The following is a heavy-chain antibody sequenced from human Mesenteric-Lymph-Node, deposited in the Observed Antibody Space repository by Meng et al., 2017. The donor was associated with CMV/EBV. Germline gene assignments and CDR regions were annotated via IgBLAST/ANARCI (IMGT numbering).Heavy chain of an antibody. V-gene: IGHV4-39*07. J-gene: IGHJ6*02. CDR2: IYYSGRT. CDR3: ARRRYDFWSGYIYGMDV. Sequence: SETLSLTCTVSGGSISSSSYYWGWIRHPPGKGLEWIGTIYYSGRTYYNPSLKSRVTISVDTSKNHFSLNLSSVTAADTAVYYCARRRYDFWSGYIYGMDVWGQGTTVTVSS. D-gene: IGHD3-3*01. CDR1: GGSISSSSYY.